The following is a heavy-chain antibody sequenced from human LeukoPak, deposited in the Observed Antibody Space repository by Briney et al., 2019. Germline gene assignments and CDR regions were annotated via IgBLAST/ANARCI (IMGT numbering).Heavy chain of an antibody. Sequence: GGSLRLSCAASGFTFSTYAMNWVRQPPGKGLEWVAVISDDGRHNYYADSVKGRFTISRDNSKSTLYLQMNSLRDDDSAAYFCARVYLERLTAGYFDHWGQGTQVTVSP. CDR1: GFTFSTYA. J-gene: IGHJ4*02. CDR3: ARVYLERLTAGYFDH. CDR2: ISDDGRHN. V-gene: IGHV3-30*04. D-gene: IGHD2-8*01.